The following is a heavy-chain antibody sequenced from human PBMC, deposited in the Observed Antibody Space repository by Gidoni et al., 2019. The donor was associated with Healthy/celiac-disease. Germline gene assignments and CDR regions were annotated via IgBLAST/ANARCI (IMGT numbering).Heavy chain of an antibody. CDR3: ARGATGSIDY. V-gene: IGHV3-48*03. CDR2: ISSSGSTI. CDR1: GFTCSSYE. Sequence: EVQLVESGGGLVQPGGSLRLSCAASGFTCSSYEMNWVRQAPGKGLGWVSYISSSGSTIYYADSVKGRFTMSRDNAKNSLYLQMNSLRAEDTAVYYCARGATGSIDYWGQGTLVTVSS. J-gene: IGHJ4*02.